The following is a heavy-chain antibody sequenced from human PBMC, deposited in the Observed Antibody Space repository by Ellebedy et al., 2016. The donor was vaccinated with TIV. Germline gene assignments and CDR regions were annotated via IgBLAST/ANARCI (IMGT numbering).Heavy chain of an antibody. CDR3: AKSGTTGSYYYYMDV. CDR1: GGSISSYY. Sequence: GSLRLSXSVSGGSISSYYWAWIRQSAGKGLEWIGRIYTGGSTNYNPSLQSRVTISVDPSTNQFSVTLNSVTAADTAVYYCAKSGTTGSYYYYMDVWGKGTTVTVSS. CDR2: IYTGGST. D-gene: IGHD1-1*01. V-gene: IGHV4-4*07. J-gene: IGHJ6*03.